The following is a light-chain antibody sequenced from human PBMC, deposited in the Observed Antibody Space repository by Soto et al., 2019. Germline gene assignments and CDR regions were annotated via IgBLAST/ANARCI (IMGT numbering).Light chain of an antibody. CDR2: AAS. CDR3: QQSYSTPIT. CDR1: QGIRDD. J-gene: IGKJ5*01. Sequence: GDRVTITCRASQGIRDDLGWYQQKAGEAPKRLIYAASSLHSGVPSRFSGSGSGTDFTLTISSLQPEDFATYYCQQSYSTPITFGQGTRLEIK. V-gene: IGKV1-39*01.